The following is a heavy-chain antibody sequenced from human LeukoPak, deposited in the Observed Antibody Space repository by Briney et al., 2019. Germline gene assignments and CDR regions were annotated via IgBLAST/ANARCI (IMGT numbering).Heavy chain of an antibody. V-gene: IGHV1-18*01. CDR3: AREGTDRYSGSQGDY. D-gene: IGHD1-26*01. CDR2: ISAYNGNT. Sequence: ASVKVSCKASGYTFTSYGISWVRQAPGQGLEWMGWISAYNGNTNYAQKLQGRVTMTTDTSTSTAYMELRSLRSDDTAVYYCAREGTDRYSGSQGDYWGQGTLVTVSS. CDR1: GYTFTSYG. J-gene: IGHJ4*02.